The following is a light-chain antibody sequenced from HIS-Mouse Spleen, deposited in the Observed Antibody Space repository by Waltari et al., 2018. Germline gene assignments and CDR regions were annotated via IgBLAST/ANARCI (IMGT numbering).Light chain of an antibody. CDR2: EDS. CDR3: YSTDSSGNHRRV. J-gene: IGLJ3*02. Sequence: SYELTQPPSVSVSPGQTARTTCSGDALPKNYSYWYQQKSGQAPVLVIYEDSKRPSGIPERFSGSSSGTMATLTISGAQVEDEADYYCYSTDSSGNHRRVFGGGTKLTVL. CDR1: ALPKNY. V-gene: IGLV3-10*01.